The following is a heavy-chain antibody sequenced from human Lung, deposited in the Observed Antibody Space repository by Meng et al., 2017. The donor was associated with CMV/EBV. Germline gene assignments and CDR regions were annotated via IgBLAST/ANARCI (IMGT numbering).Heavy chain of an antibody. CDR1: SSVSDNY. Sequence: SSVSDNYMSWVRQSPGKGLEWVSVIYSGGFTFYADSVKGRFSISRDDSKNTLYLQMDSLRVEDTAVYFCARDAFPLAKLTAFTTLGWFDPWGQGTLVTVSS. D-gene: IGHD4-17*01. CDR3: ARDAFPLAKLTAFTTLGWFDP. J-gene: IGHJ5*02. CDR2: IYSGGFT. V-gene: IGHV3-53*01.